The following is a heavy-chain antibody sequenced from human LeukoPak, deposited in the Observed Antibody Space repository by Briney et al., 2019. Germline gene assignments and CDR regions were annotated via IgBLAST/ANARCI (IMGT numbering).Heavy chain of an antibody. CDR2: IYPGDSDI. Sequence: GESLKISCKGSGYSFTSYWIGWVRQMPGKGLERMGIIYPGDSDIRYSPSFQGQVTISADKSITTTYLQWNSLKASDTAIYYCARQLDYGGFGAFGIWGQGTMVTVSS. CDR1: GYSFTSYW. J-gene: IGHJ3*02. CDR3: ARQLDYGGFGAFGI. D-gene: IGHD4-23*01. V-gene: IGHV5-51*01.